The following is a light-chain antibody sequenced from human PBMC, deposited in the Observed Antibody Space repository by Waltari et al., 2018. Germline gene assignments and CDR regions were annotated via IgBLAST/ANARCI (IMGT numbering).Light chain of an antibody. V-gene: IGKV3-20*01. CDR2: GAS. CDR3: QQYGSSPPIT. CDR1: QSVKYNY. Sequence: EIVLTQSPGTLSLSPGERATLSCRASQSVKYNYLAWYQQKPGQAPRLLIYGASARAPGIPDRFSGGGSGTDFTLTITRLEPEDFAVYYCQQYGSSPPITFGQGTRLDIK. J-gene: IGKJ5*01.